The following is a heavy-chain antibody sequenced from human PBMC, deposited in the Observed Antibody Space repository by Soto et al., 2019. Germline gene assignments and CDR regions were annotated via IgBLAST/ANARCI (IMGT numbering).Heavy chain of an antibody. Sequence: EVQLVESGGGLVQPGGSLRLSCAASGFTVSSSYMSWVRQAPGKGLEWVSVIYNGGNTYYADSVKGRFTISSDNSENTLYLQMTSMRAEDTAVYYCARARNTDTPLDYWGQGSLVTVSS. D-gene: IGHD5-18*01. V-gene: IGHV3-66*01. CDR1: GFTVSSSY. CDR2: IYNGGNT. J-gene: IGHJ4*02. CDR3: ARARNTDTPLDY.